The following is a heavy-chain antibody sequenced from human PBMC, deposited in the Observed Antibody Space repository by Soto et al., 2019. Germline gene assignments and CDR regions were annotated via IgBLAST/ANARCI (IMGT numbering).Heavy chain of an antibody. CDR2: SKRKTDGGTT. CDR3: TTDQLDYYDFWSGSPSYYYGMDV. D-gene: IGHD3-3*01. V-gene: IGHV3-15*01. CDR1: WFTFSSFV. Sequence: GGSLRLSCAASWFTFSSFVMSWVRQAGGKMREWVVRSKRKTDGGTTDYAAPVKGRFTISRDDSKNTLYLQMNSLKTEDTAVYYCTTDQLDYYDFWSGSPSYYYGMDVWGQGTTVTVSS. J-gene: IGHJ6*02.